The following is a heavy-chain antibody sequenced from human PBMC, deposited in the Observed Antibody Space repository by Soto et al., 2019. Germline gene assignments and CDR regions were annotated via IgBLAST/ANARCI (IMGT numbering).Heavy chain of an antibody. D-gene: IGHD4-17*01. CDR3: ARDVHGDYVLDY. CDR2: INTGNGRT. Sequence: ASVKVSSKASVYPFTTYAIHCVRQAPGQRLEWMGWINTGNGRTKYSPKFQGRVTITRDTSASKVYMELSSLRSEDTALYYCARDVHGDYVLDYWGQGTLVT. V-gene: IGHV1-3*04. J-gene: IGHJ4*02. CDR1: VYPFTTYA.